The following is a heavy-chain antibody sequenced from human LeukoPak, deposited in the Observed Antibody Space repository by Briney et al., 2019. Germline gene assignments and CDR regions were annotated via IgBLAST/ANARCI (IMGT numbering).Heavy chain of an antibody. V-gene: IGHV4-4*07. J-gene: IGHJ6*03. D-gene: IGHD6-13*01. CDR3: AREIGSSWYDYHHYMDV. CDR1: GGSISNYY. Sequence: SETLSLTCSVYGGSISNYYWNWLRQAAGKELELIGRIHTSGSTNYSPSLKSRVTMSIDTSKSQFSLRLSSVTAADTAVYYCAREIGSSWYDYHHYMDVWVKGTTVTVSS. CDR2: IHTSGST.